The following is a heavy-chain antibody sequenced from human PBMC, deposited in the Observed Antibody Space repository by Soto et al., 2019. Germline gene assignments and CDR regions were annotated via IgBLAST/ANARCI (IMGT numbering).Heavy chain of an antibody. V-gene: IGHV4-30-2*01. D-gene: IGHD3-22*01. CDR2: IYQSGGT. CDR3: ARDSLSGYYFDY. J-gene: IGHJ4*02. Sequence: ASETLSLTCAVSGGSIDSGGFSWNWIRQPPGKGLEWIGYIYQSGGTLYNPSLKSRVTISVDRSKNQFSLNMSSVTAADTAVYYCARDSLSGYYFDYWGLGTLVTVS. CDR1: GGSIDSGGFS.